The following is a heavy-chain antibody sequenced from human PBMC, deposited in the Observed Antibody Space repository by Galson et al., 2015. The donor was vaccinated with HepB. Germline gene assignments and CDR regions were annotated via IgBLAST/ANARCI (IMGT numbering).Heavy chain of an antibody. D-gene: IGHD1-7*01. CDR1: GYTFTSYA. CDR2: INAGNGNT. CDR3: AREAHWNYYWFDP. V-gene: IGHV1-3*01. J-gene: IGHJ5*02. Sequence: SVKVSCKASGYTFTSYAMHWVRQAPGQRLEWMGWINAGNGNTKYSQKFQGRVTITRDTSASTAYMELSSLRSEDTAVYYCAREAHWNYYWFDPWGQGTLVTVSS.